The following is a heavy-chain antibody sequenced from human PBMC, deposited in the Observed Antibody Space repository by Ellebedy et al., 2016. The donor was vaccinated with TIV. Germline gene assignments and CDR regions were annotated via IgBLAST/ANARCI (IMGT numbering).Heavy chain of an antibody. J-gene: IGHJ4*02. Sequence: GESLKISCAASGFRFSTFEMNWVRQAPGKGLEWVSKISDSGGSQFYAESVQGRVPMSRDNAGNSLYLHMNSLRVEDTAIYYCARGWVDGAHFDSWGPGTLVTVSS. CDR3: ARGWVDGAHFDS. CDR1: GFRFSTFE. V-gene: IGHV3-48*03. D-gene: IGHD2-15*01. CDR2: ISDSGGSQ.